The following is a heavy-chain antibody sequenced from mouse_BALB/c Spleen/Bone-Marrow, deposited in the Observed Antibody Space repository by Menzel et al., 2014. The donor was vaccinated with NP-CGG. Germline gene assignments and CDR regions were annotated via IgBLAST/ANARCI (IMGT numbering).Heavy chain of an antibody. J-gene: IGHJ4*01. CDR1: GYSITSGYY. CDR2: ISYDGSN. V-gene: IGHV3-6*02. Sequence: DVKLQESGPGLVKPSQSLSLTCSVTGYSITSGYYWNWIRQFPGNKLAWMGYISYDGSNNYNPSLKNRISITRDTSKNQFFLKLNSVTTEDTATYYCARETYYYAMDYWGQGTSVTVSS. CDR3: ARETYYYAMDY.